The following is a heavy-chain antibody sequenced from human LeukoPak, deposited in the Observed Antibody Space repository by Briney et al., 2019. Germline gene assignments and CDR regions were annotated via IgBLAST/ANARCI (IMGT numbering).Heavy chain of an antibody. CDR2: ISAYNGNT. CDR3: ARGVVPAAMEGDWFDP. V-gene: IGHV1-18*01. D-gene: IGHD2-2*01. CDR1: GYTFTSYG. J-gene: IGHJ5*02. Sequence: ASVKVSCKASGYTFTSYGISWERQAPGQGLEWMGWISAYNGNTNYAQKLQGRVTMTTDTSTSTAYMELRSLRSDDSAVYYCARGVVPAAMEGDWFDPWGQGTLVTVSS.